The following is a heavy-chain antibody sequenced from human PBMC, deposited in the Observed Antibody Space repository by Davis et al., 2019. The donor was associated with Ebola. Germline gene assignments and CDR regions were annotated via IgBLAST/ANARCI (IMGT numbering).Heavy chain of an antibody. CDR3: ASGWWSRGIDY. V-gene: IGHV6-1*01. J-gene: IGHJ4*02. CDR2: TYYSSKWYK. Sequence: HSQTLSLTCDISGDSVSSNSGAWNWIRQSPSRGLEWLGRTYYSSKWYKDYAVSVKSRITINLDTSKNQFSLQLNSVTPEDTAVYYCASGWWSRGIDYWGLGSLVTVSS. CDR1: GDSVSSNSGA. D-gene: IGHD2-15*01.